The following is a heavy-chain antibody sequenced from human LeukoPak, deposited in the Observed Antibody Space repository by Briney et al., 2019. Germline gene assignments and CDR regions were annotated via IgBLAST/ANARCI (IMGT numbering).Heavy chain of an antibody. Sequence: GGSLRLSCAASGFTFSNAWMSWVRQAPGKGPEWVGRIKSKTDGGTTDYAAPVKGRFTISRDDSKNTLYLQMNSLKTEDTAVYYCTTAYYDFWSGYYRFDYWGQGTLVTVSS. J-gene: IGHJ4*02. V-gene: IGHV3-15*01. CDR1: GFTFSNAW. CDR2: IKSKTDGGTT. CDR3: TTAYYDFWSGYYRFDY. D-gene: IGHD3-3*01.